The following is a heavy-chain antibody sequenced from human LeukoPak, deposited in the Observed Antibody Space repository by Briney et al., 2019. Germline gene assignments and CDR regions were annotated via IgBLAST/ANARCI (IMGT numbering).Heavy chain of an antibody. CDR3: ARRRRNFVLLVSRRYNWFDP. D-gene: IGHD3-9*01. J-gene: IGHJ5*02. CDR2: IKHSRST. Sequence: PSETLSLTCTVSGGSIRSTSYYWGWIRQPPGKGLDRIGEIKHSRSTNYNPSLKSPFPISADTCKNQFSLWLCSVTAADTAVYYCARRRRNFVLLVSRRYNWFDPWGQGTRVTVSS. V-gene: IGHV4-39*07. CDR1: GGSIRSTSYY.